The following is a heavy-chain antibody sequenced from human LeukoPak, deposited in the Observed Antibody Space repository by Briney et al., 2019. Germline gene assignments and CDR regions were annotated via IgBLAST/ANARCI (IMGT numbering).Heavy chain of an antibody. D-gene: IGHD3-3*01. V-gene: IGHV3-30*02. CDR2: IRYDGSDK. J-gene: IGHJ6*02. CDR1: GFTFSSYG. Sequence: GGSLRLSCAASGFTFSSYGMHWVRQAPGKGLEWVAFIRYDGSDKYYADSVKGRFTISRDNSKNTLYLQMNSLRAEDRAVYYCAKDLEWFGYYYFGMDVWGQGTTVTVS. CDR3: AKDLEWFGYYYFGMDV.